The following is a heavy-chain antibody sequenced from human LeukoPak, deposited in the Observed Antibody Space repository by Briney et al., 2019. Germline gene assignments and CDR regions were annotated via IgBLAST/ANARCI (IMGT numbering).Heavy chain of an antibody. V-gene: IGHV5-51*01. CDR1: GSRFTSYW. CDR2: IYPGDSDT. J-gene: IGHJ5*02. Sequence: GESLKISCRGSGSRFTSYWIGWVRQMPGKGLEWMGIIYPGDSDTRYSPSFQGQVTISADKSISTAYLQWSSLKASDTAMYYCARQSSLRFPPQSWFDPWGQGTLVTVSS. D-gene: IGHD3-3*01. CDR3: ARQSSLRFPPQSWFDP.